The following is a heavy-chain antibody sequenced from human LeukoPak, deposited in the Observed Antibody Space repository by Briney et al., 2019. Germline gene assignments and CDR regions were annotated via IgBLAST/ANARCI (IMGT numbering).Heavy chain of an antibody. CDR1: GFTLSNYW. D-gene: IGHD3-16*02. CDR3: ATRGDLSWFGALRH. Sequence: PGGSLRLSCVVSGFTLSNYWMDWDREAPGKGLEWVAFIGRDGRETNYAGSVKGRFTISRDNAKNSLYLQMNNLRVEDTAVYYCATRGDLSWFGALRHWNQGTVVTVSS. CDR2: IGRDGRET. V-gene: IGHV3-7*01. J-gene: IGHJ4*02.